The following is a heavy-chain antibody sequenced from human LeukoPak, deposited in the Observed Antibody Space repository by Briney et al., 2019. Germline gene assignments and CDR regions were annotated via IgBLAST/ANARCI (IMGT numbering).Heavy chain of an antibody. J-gene: IGHJ4*02. CDR3: AGDLSSSYYYVFDY. Sequence: VSVKVSCKASGYTFTSFGISWVRQAPGQGLEWMGWISAYNGNTIYAQMLQGRVTMTTDTSTSTAYMELRSLRSDDTAVYYCAGDLSSSYYYVFDYWGQGNLVTVSS. D-gene: IGHD3-22*01. V-gene: IGHV1-18*01. CDR1: GYTFTSFG. CDR2: ISAYNGNT.